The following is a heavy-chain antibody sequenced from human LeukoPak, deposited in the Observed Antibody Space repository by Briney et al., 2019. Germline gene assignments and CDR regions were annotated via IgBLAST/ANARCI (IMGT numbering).Heavy chain of an antibody. Sequence: GASVKVSCKASGYTFTSYGISWVRQAPGQGLEWMGIINPSGGSTSYAQKFQGRVTMTRDMSTSTVYMELSSLRSEDTAVYYCARSPGGRIAAAGSFDYWGQGTLVTVSS. CDR3: ARSPGGRIAAAGSFDY. J-gene: IGHJ4*02. CDR1: GYTFTSYG. D-gene: IGHD6-13*01. CDR2: INPSGGST. V-gene: IGHV1-46*01.